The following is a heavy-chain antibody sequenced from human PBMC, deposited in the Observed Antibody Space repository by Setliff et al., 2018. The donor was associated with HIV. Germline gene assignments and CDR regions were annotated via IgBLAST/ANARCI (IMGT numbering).Heavy chain of an antibody. CDR1: GLNFTNYW. CDR2: INIDGSSA. Sequence: GGSLRLSCATSGLNFTNYWMHWVRLAPGKGLVWVSRINIDGSSAKYADFVKGRFTVSRDNAKGTLYLQMNSLRAEDTALYYCVSNLPSSDSHWGKGTLVTISS. CDR3: VSNLPSSDSH. D-gene: IGHD3-22*01. V-gene: IGHV3-74*01. J-gene: IGHJ4*02.